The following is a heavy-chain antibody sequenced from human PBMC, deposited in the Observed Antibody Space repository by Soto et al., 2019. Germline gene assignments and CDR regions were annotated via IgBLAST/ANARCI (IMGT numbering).Heavy chain of an antibody. V-gene: IGHV3-20*04. J-gene: IGHJ6*02. CDR2: INWNGGST. CDR3: AREFSRLLWFGELKSTYGMDV. CDR1: GFTFDDYG. D-gene: IGHD3-10*01. Sequence: PGGSLRLSCAASGFTFDDYGMSWVRQAPGKGLEWVSGINWNGGSTGYADSVKGRFTISRDNAKNSLYLQMNSLRAEDTALYYCAREFSRLLWFGELKSTYGMDVWGQGTTVTVSS.